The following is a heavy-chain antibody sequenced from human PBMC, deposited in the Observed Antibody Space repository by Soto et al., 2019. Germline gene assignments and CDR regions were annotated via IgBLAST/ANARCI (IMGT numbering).Heavy chain of an antibody. CDR2: IIPIFGTA. D-gene: IGHD3-22*01. Sequence: GASVKVSCKASGGTFSSYAISWVRQAPGQGLEWMGGIIPIFGTANYAQKFQGRVTITADESTSTAYMELSSLRSEGTAVYYCAAFDYDSSGPTHPSLDYWGQGTLVTVSS. V-gene: IGHV1-69*13. CDR1: GGTFSSYA. CDR3: AAFDYDSSGPTHPSLDY. J-gene: IGHJ4*02.